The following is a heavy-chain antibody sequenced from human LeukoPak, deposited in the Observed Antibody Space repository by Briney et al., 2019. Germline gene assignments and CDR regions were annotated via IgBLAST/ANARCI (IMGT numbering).Heavy chain of an antibody. CDR3: TREGNLLDFDY. CDR1: GFTFGDYA. Sequence: GGSLRLSCTASGFTFGDYAMSWVRQAPGKGLEWVGFIRSKAYGGTTEYAASVKGRFTNSRDDSKSIAYLQMNSLKTEDTAVYYCTREGNLLDFDYWGQGTLVTVSS. CDR2: IRSKAYGGTT. D-gene: IGHD2-15*01. V-gene: IGHV3-49*04. J-gene: IGHJ4*02.